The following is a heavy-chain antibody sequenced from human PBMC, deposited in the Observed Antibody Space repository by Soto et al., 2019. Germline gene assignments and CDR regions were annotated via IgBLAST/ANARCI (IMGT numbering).Heavy chain of an antibody. CDR3: AHRLGGYTWNDGFFDY. V-gene: IGHV2-5*02. CDR2: IYCDDDK. J-gene: IGHJ4*02. Sequence: QITLKESGPTLVKPTQTLTLTCTFSGFSLSTTGVGVGWIRQPPGKALEWLVVIYCDDDKRYSPSLRTSLSIIKDTSPNLVVLPMTNMDPVDTATYYCAHRLGGYTWNDGFFDYGGQGTLVTVSS. D-gene: IGHD1-20*01. CDR1: GFSLSTTGVG.